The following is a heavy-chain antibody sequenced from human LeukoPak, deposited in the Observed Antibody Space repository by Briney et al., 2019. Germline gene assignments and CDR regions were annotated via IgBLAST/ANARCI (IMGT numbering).Heavy chain of an antibody. D-gene: IGHD6-19*01. CDR2: IKHDGSEK. Sequence: PGGSLRLSCAASGFTFSSYWMSWVRQAPGKGLEWVANIKHDGSEKYYVDSVKGRFTISRDNAKNSLYLQMNSLRAEDTAVYYCARLRSGWYGRAVYYFDYWGQGTLVTVSS. J-gene: IGHJ4*02. CDR3: ARLRSGWYGRAVYYFDY. CDR1: GFTFSSYW. V-gene: IGHV3-7*01.